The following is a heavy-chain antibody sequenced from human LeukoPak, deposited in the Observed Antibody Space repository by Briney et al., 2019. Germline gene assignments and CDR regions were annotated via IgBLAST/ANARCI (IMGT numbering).Heavy chain of an antibody. D-gene: IGHD4-11*01. CDR2: IYYSGST. CDR1: GGSISSYY. V-gene: IGHV4-59*01. J-gene: IGHJ4*02. CDR3: ARENSRFLDY. Sequence: QTSETLSLTCTVSGGSISSYYWSWIRQPPGKGLEWIGYIYYSGSTNYNPSLKSRVTISVDTSKNQFSLKLSSVTAADTAVYYCARENSRFLDYWGQGTLVTVSS.